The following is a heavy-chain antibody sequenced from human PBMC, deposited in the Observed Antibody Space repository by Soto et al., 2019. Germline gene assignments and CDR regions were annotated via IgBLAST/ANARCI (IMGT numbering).Heavy chain of an antibody. V-gene: IGHV1-2*02. CDR3: ARDYYDSSGPGRLDP. D-gene: IGHD3-22*01. CDR2: VNPHSGGT. J-gene: IGHJ5*02. CDR1: GYSFIGHY. Sequence: ASVKVSFKASGYSFIGHYLHWVRQAPGQGLEWMGWVNPHSGGTFYVQKFQGRITMTRDTSTSTAYMELSRLRSDDTAVYFCARDYYDSSGPGRLDPWGQGTLVTVSS.